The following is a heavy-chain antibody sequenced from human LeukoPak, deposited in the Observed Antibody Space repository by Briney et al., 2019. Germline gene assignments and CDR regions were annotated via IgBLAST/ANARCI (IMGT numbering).Heavy chain of an antibody. CDR3: ARGPTAAAGDY. CDR1: GYTFTSYY. Sequence: ASVKVSCKASGYTFTSYYMHWVRQAPGQGLEWMGIINPSGGSTSYAQKFQGRVTMTRDTSTSTAYMELRSLRSDDTAVYYCARGPTAAAGDYWGQGTLVTVSS. J-gene: IGHJ4*02. V-gene: IGHV1-46*01. CDR2: INPSGGST. D-gene: IGHD6-13*01.